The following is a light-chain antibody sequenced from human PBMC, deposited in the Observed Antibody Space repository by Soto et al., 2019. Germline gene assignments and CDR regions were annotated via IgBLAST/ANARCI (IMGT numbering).Light chain of an antibody. Sequence: EIVLTQSPGTLSLSPGERATLSWRASQSVSSSYLAWYQQKPGQAPRLLMYGASSRATGIPDRFSGSGSGTDFTLTIIRLEPEDFALYYCQQYGSSPWTFGQGTKVDIK. CDR1: QSVSSSY. V-gene: IGKV3-20*01. CDR3: QQYGSSPWT. J-gene: IGKJ1*01. CDR2: GAS.